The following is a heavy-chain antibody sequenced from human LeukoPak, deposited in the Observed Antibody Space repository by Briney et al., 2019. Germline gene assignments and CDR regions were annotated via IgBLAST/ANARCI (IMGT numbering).Heavy chain of an antibody. V-gene: IGHV1-2*02. CDR2: INPSSGGS. J-gene: IGHJ4*02. Sequence: ASVKVSCKASGYTITGYYIHWVRQAPGQGLEWMGWINPSSGGSTYAQKFQGRVTMTRDTSISTAYMELSSLRSDDTAVYYCATITEDWENSYCGQGTLVTVSS. CDR1: GYTITGYY. D-gene: IGHD3/OR15-3a*01. CDR3: ATITEDWENSY.